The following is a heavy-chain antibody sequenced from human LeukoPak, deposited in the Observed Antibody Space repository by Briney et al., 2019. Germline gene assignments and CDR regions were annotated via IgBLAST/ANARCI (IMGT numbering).Heavy chain of an antibody. V-gene: IGHV3-30*04. J-gene: IGHJ4*02. D-gene: IGHD5-24*01. CDR3: VRDGPNGYNDLDS. Sequence: PGRSLRLSFAASGFAFSSYSMHWVRQAPGKGLGSVAVISSDGSNKYYADSMKGRFTISGDNSKNTLYLEMNSLRAEDTAVYYCVRDGPNGYNDLDSWGQGTLVIVSS. CDR2: ISSDGSNK. CDR1: GFAFSSYS.